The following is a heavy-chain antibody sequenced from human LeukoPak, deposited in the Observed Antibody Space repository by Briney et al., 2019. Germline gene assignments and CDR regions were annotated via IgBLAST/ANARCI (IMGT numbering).Heavy chain of an antibody. CDR1: GFTFSSYW. Sequence: PGGSLRLSCAASGFTFSSYWMHWVRQAPGKGLVWVSRINSDGSSTSYADSVKGRFTISRDNAKNTLYLQMNSLRAEDTAVYYCARDQNYGSGSYVTDAFDIWGQGTMVTVSS. CDR2: INSDGSST. D-gene: IGHD3-10*01. V-gene: IGHV3-74*01. J-gene: IGHJ3*02. CDR3: ARDQNYGSGSYVTDAFDI.